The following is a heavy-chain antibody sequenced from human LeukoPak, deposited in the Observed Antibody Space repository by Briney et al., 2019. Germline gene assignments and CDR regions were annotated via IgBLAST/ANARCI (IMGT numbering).Heavy chain of an antibody. CDR2: INQEGSEK. Sequence: GGSLRLSCAASGFTFSDYYMSWIRQAPGKGLEWVANINQEGSEKYYLDSVKGRFTISRDNAKNSLSLQMNSLRAEDTAVYYCARVRGYIGSYRLDFWGQGTLVTVSS. J-gene: IGHJ4*02. V-gene: IGHV3-7*01. CDR3: ARVRGYIGSYRLDF. D-gene: IGHD1-26*01. CDR1: GFTFSDYY.